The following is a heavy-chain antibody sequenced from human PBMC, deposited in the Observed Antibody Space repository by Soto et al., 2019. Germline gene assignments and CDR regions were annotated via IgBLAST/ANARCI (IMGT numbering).Heavy chain of an antibody. Sequence: EVQLVESGGGLVQPGGSLRLSCAASGFTFSDYWMHWVRQAPGKGLLWVSRIKGDWSSTTYADSVKGRFTISRDNAKKMLFLQINSLRDEDTAVYYCARSDWFDPWGQGTLVIVSS. D-gene: IGHD2-21*01. CDR1: GFTFSDYW. V-gene: IGHV3-74*03. CDR3: ARSDWFDP. J-gene: IGHJ5*02. CDR2: IKGDWSST.